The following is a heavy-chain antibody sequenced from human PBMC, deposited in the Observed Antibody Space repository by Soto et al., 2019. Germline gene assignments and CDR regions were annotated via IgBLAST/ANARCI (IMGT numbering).Heavy chain of an antibody. Sequence: EVQLVESGGGLVQPGGSLRLSCAASGFTFSSYIMNWVRQAPGKGLEWVSYISSSSSTIYYADSVRGRFTISRDNAKNSLYLQVSTLRAEDTAVYYCARSTFCTGASCYGDYLGQGTLVTVSS. CDR2: ISSSSSTI. CDR3: ARSTFCTGASCYGDY. V-gene: IGHV3-48*01. D-gene: IGHD2-15*01. CDR1: GFTFSSYI. J-gene: IGHJ4*02.